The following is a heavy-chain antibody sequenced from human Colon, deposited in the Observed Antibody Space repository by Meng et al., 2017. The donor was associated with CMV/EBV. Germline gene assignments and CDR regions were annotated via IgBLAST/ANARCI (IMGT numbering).Heavy chain of an antibody. CDR2: IYPADSDT. D-gene: IGHD2-15*01. CDR1: GYNFDTYF. J-gene: IGHJ5*01. V-gene: IGHV5-51*01. Sequence: GESLKISCTASGYNFDTYFIGWVRQMPGKGLEWVGFIYPADSDTRYRPSFQGQVTISVDRSKNTVYLQWNSLKASDSAMHYCARRYGDSWGQGTLVTVSS. CDR3: ARRYGDS.